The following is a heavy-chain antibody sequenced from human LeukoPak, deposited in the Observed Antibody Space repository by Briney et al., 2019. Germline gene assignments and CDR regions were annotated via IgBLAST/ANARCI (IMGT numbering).Heavy chain of an antibody. V-gene: IGHV5-51*01. CDR1: GYSVTSYW. Sequence: ESLNISCQGSGYSVTSYWIGWVRQMPGKGLEWMGIIYSGEADTRYSPSFQREVTISADKSISTAYLQWSSLKASDTAMYSCARHLGRDTAMANYYYYGMDVWGQGTTVTVSS. CDR2: IYSGEADT. J-gene: IGHJ6*02. CDR3: ARHLGRDTAMANYYYYGMDV. D-gene: IGHD5-18*01.